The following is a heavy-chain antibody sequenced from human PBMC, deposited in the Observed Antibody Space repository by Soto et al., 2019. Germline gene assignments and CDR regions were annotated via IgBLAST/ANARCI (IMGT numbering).Heavy chain of an antibody. V-gene: IGHV3-30*18. CDR3: AKPIVAAGYYGMDV. CDR2: ISFDGIKK. J-gene: IGHJ6*02. D-gene: IGHD6-13*01. CDR1: GFTFRSYD. Sequence: PGGSLRLSCAASGFTFRSYDMHWVRQAPGKGLEWMGVISFDGIKKYYADSVKGRFTISRDSSKNKLYLQMYSLRPEDTAVYYCAKPIVAAGYYGMDVWGHGTTVTVS.